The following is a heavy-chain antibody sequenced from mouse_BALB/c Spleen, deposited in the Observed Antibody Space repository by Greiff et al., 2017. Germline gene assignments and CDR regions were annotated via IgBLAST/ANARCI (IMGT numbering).Heavy chain of an antibody. CDR3: ARDPQYGNYWYFDV. V-gene: IGHV5-15*02. D-gene: IGHD2-10*02. J-gene: IGHJ1*01. CDR2: ISNLAYSI. Sequence: DVQLVESGGGLVQPGGSRKLSCAASGFTFSDYGMAWVRQAPGKGPEWVAFISNLAYSIYYADTVTGRFTISRENAKNTLYLEMSSLRSEDTAMYYCARDPQYGNYWYFDVWGAGTTVTVSS. CDR1: GFTFSDYG.